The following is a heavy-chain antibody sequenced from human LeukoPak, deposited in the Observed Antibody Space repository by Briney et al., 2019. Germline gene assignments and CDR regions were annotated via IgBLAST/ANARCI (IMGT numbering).Heavy chain of an antibody. J-gene: IGHJ4*02. CDR2: ISYDGSNK. D-gene: IGHD6-13*01. CDR1: GFTFSSYG. V-gene: IGHV3-30*18. Sequence: GGSLRLSCAASGFTFSSYGMHWVRQAPGKGLEWVAVISYDGSNKYYADSVKGRFTISRDNSKNTLYLQMNSLRAEDTAVYYCAKDYIAAAGISHFDYWGQGTLVTVSS. CDR3: AKDYIAAAGISHFDY.